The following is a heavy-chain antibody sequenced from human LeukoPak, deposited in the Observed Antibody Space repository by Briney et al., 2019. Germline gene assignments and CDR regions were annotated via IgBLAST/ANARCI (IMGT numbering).Heavy chain of an antibody. CDR1: GFTVSSNY. J-gene: IGHJ3*02. Sequence: GGSLRLSCAASGFTVSSNYMSWVRQAPGEGLEWGSVIYSGGSTYDADSVKGRFTTSRDNSKNTLYLQMNSLRAEDTAVYYCARDGFSSGYPYDACDIWGQGTMVTVSS. D-gene: IGHD3-22*01. CDR3: ARDGFSSGYPYDACDI. V-gene: IGHV3-53*01. CDR2: IYSGGST.